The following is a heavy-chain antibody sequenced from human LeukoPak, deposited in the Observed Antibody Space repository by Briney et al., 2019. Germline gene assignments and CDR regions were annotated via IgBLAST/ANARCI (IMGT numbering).Heavy chain of an antibody. CDR3: ARGSYYDSSGYYQNYNWFDP. Sequence: SETLSLTCAVYGGSFSSYYWSWIRQPPGKGLEWIGEINHSGSTNYNPSLKSRVTISVDTSKNQFSLKLSSVTAADTAVYYCARGSYYDSSGYYQNYNWFDPWGQGTLVTVSS. D-gene: IGHD3-22*01. CDR1: GGSFSSYY. V-gene: IGHV4-34*01. J-gene: IGHJ5*02. CDR2: INHSGST.